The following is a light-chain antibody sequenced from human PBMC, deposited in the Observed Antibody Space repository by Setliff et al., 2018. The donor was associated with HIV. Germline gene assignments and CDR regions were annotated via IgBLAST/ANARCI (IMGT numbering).Light chain of an antibody. CDR2: DVS. V-gene: IGLV2-11*01. CDR1: SSDVGSYNY. CDR3: CSYAGSYTWV. J-gene: IGLJ1*01. Sequence: QPALTQPRSVSGSPGQSVTISCTGTSSDVGSYNYVSWYQQHPGKAPKLMIYDVSKRPSGVPDRFSGSKSGNTASLTISGLQAEDEADYYCCSYAGSYTWVFGTGTKVTVL.